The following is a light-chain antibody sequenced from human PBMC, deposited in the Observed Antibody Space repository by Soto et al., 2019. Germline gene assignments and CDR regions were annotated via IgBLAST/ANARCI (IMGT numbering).Light chain of an antibody. V-gene: IGLV2-14*01. J-gene: IGLJ1*01. CDR3: SSYSSSTSLPYV. CDR2: EVS. Sequence: QSALTQPASVSGSPGQSITISCTGTSSDVGGYSYVSWYQQHPGKTPKLMIYEVSNRPSGVSHRFSGSKSGNTASLTISGLQTEDEADYYCSSYSSSTSLPYVFGTGTKLTVL. CDR1: SSDVGGYSY.